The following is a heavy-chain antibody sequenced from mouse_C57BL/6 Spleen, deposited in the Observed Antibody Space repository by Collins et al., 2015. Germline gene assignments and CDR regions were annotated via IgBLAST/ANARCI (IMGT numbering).Heavy chain of an antibody. J-gene: IGHJ3*01. Sequence: EVMLVESGGGLVKPGGSLKLSCAASGFTFSSYAMSWVRQTPEKRLEWVATISSGGSTYYPDSVKGRFTISRDNARNILYLQMSSLRSEDTAMYYCARGGGYYYGSSYLAYWGQGTLVTVSA. CDR2: ISSGGST. CDR3: ARGGGYYYGSSYLAY. D-gene: IGHD1-1*01. V-gene: IGHV5-6-5*01. CDR1: GFTFSSYA.